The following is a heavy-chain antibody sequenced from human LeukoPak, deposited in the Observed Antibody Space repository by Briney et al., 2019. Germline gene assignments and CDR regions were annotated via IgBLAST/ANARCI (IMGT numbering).Heavy chain of an antibody. V-gene: IGHV1-18*01. CDR3: ARADNNSWLDWFDP. D-gene: IGHD2/OR15-2a*01. CDR2: ISTYNGYT. J-gene: IGHJ5*02. Sequence: ASVKVSCKASGCTFTNYGISWVRQAPGQGLEWMGWISTYNGYTNYAQKFQGRATMTTDTSTSTAYMELRSLRSDDTAVYYCARADNNSWLDWFDPWGQGALVTVSS. CDR1: GCTFTNYG.